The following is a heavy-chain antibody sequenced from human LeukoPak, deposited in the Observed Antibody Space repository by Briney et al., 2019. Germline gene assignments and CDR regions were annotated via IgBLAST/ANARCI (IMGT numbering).Heavy chain of an antibody. Sequence: ASVKVSCKTSGYSFTGYHMHWVRQAPGQGLEWMGRINPNSGDTNYAQKFQGRVTMTRDTSISTAYMELSRLRSDDTAVYYCARDYCSSTSCLFDYWGQGTLVTVSS. CDR2: INPNSGDT. D-gene: IGHD2-2*01. CDR3: ARDYCSSTSCLFDY. V-gene: IGHV1-2*06. CDR1: GYSFTGYH. J-gene: IGHJ4*02.